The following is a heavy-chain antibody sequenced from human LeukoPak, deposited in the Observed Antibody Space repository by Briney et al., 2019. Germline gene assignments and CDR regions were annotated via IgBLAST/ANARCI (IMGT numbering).Heavy chain of an antibody. Sequence: GASVNVSCKASGYTFTAYNMHWVRQAPGQGLEWMGRINPNNDDTMYAQKFQGRITMTRDTSTSTAYMELSSLTSDDTAMYYCARGSGFYWGQGTLVTVSS. D-gene: IGHD3-22*01. V-gene: IGHV1-2*06. CDR1: GYTFTAYN. J-gene: IGHJ4*02. CDR2: INPNNDDT. CDR3: ARGSGFY.